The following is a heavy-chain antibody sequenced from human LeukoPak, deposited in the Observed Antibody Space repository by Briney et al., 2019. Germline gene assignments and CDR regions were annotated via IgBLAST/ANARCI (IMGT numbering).Heavy chain of an antibody. Sequence: SETLSLTCTVSGVSISIYYWAWIRQPPGKGLEWIGYIYTSGSANYNPSLKSRLTMSIDTSKSQFSLNLTSVTAADTAVYYCARLGSATLFDIWGQGTMVTVSS. V-gene: IGHV4-4*09. D-gene: IGHD6-25*01. CDR3: ARLGSATLFDI. J-gene: IGHJ3*02. CDR2: IYTSGSA. CDR1: GVSISIYY.